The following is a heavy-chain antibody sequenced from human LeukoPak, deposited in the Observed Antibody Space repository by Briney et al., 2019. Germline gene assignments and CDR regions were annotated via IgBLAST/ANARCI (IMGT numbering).Heavy chain of an antibody. CDR2: INSDASST. V-gene: IGHV3-74*01. CDR3: ARVQGHPPNGLDV. CDR1: GFTFSSYW. D-gene: IGHD2-8*01. Sequence: SGGSLRLSSAASGFTFSSYWMHWVRQAPGKGLVWVSRINSDASSTSYADSVKGRFTISRDNAKNTLYLQMNSLRAEDTAVYYCARVQGHPPNGLDVWGQGTMVTVSS. J-gene: IGHJ3*01.